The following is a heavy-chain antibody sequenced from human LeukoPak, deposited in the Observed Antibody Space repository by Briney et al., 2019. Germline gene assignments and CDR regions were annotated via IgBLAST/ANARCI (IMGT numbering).Heavy chain of an antibody. J-gene: IGHJ4*02. CDR2: ISSSSSYI. Sequence: GGSLRLSCAASGFTFSSYAMSWVRQAPGKGLEWVSSISSSSSYIYYADSVKGRFTISRDNAKNSLYLQMNSLRAEDTAVYYCARDSEYDILTGYYIDYWGQGTLVTVSS. D-gene: IGHD3-9*01. CDR3: ARDSEYDILTGYYIDY. CDR1: GFTFSSYA. V-gene: IGHV3-21*01.